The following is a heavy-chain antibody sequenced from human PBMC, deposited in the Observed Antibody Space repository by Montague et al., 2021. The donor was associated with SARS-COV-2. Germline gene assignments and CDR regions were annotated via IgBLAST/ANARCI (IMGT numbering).Heavy chain of an antibody. Sequence: SETLSLTCSVSGGSISSYYWSWIRQSPGKGLEWIGYIFHSGITDYNPSLKSRVTISVDVSKNQFSLQLNSVTAADSAVYYCARTEYNWNDWFGPWGQGTLVTASS. D-gene: IGHD1-20*01. CDR3: ARTEYNWNDWFGP. V-gene: IGHV4-59*13. J-gene: IGHJ5*02. CDR1: GGSISSYY. CDR2: IFHSGIT.